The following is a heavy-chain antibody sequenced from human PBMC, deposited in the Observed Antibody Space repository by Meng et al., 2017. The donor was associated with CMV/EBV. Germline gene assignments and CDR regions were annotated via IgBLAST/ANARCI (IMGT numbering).Heavy chain of an antibody. CDR2: IRYDGSNK. V-gene: IGHV3-30*02. Sequence: GESLKISCAASGFTFSSYGMHWVRQAPGKGLEWVAFIRYDGSNKYYADSVKGRFTISRDNSKNTLYLQMNSLGAEDTAVYYCAKALDYWGQGTLVTVSS. CDR3: AKALDY. CDR1: GFTFSSYG. J-gene: IGHJ4*02.